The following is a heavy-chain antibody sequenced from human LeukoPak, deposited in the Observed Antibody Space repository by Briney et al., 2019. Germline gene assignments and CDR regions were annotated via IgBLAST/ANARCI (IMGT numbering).Heavy chain of an antibody. D-gene: IGHD1-26*01. J-gene: IGHJ4*02. CDR1: GFTFGSYG. V-gene: IGHV3-30*19. CDR3: ARALRWELLLFDY. CDR2: ISYDGSNK. Sequence: PGGSLRLSCAASGFTFGSYGMHWVRQAPGKGLEWVAVISYDGSNKYYADSVKGRFTISRDNSKNTLYLQMNSLRAEDTAVYYCARALRWELLLFDYWGQGTLVTVSS.